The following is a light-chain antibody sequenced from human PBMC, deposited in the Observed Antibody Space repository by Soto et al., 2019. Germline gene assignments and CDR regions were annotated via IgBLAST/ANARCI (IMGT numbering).Light chain of an antibody. CDR3: LQDYNNPRT. V-gene: IGKV1-6*01. CDR1: QDIRTD. Sequence: ALLLTQSPSSLSASVGDRATITCRASQDIRTDLGWYQQKPGKAPKLLSYGATTIQSGVPLRFSGSGSGTDFTLSISGLQSEDFATYYCLQDYNNPRTLGQGTKVDI. CDR2: GAT. J-gene: IGKJ1*01.